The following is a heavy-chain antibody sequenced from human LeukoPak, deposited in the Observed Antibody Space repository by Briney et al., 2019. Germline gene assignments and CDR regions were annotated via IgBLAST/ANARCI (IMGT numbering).Heavy chain of an antibody. V-gene: IGHV1-69*13. J-gene: IGHJ5*02. CDR2: IIPIFGTA. D-gene: IGHD2-21*02. Sequence: SVKVSCKASGGTFSSYAISWVRQAPGQGLEWMGGIIPIFGTANYAQKFQGRVTITADESTSTAYMELSSLRSEDTAVYYCARRAVCGGDCYSRWFDPWGQGTLVTVSS. CDR1: GGTFSSYA. CDR3: ARRAVCGGDCYSRWFDP.